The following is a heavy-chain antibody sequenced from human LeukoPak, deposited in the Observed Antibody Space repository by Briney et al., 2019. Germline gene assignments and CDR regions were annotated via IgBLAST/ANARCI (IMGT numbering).Heavy chain of an antibody. J-gene: IGHJ4*02. Sequence: PSETLSLTCTVSGGSISSHYWSWIRQPPGTGLEWIGYIYYSGSTNYNPSLKSRVTISVDTSKNQFSLKLSSVTAADTAVYYCARGGRVGSGWYYFDYWGQGTLVTVSS. CDR1: GGSISSHY. CDR2: IYYSGST. CDR3: ARGGRVGSGWYYFDY. D-gene: IGHD6-19*01. V-gene: IGHV4-59*11.